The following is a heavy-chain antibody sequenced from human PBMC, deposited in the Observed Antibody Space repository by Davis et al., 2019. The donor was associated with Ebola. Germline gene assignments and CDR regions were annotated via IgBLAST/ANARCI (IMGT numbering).Heavy chain of an antibody. CDR2: ISSSSNTI. V-gene: IGHV3-48*01. CDR3: ARDQGRWELLGGFDY. CDR1: GPPFSTYG. D-gene: IGHD1-26*01. J-gene: IGHJ4*02. Sequence: PGGSLRLSCAASGPPFSTYGMNWVRQAPGKGLEWLSYISSSSNTIYYADSVKGRFTVSRDNAKNSLYLQMNSLRAEDTAVYYCARDQGRWELLGGFDYWGQGTLVTVSS.